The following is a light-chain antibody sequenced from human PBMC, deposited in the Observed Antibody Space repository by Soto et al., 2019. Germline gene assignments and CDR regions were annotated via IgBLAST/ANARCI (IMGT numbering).Light chain of an antibody. CDR1: QSISSW. Sequence: IQMTQSPSTLSASVGDRVTITCRASQSISSWLAWYQQKPRKAPKLLIYKASSLESGVPSRFSGSGSGTDFTLTISSLQPEDFATYYCQQANSFPTFGQGTRLEIK. CDR2: KAS. CDR3: QQANSFPT. J-gene: IGKJ5*01. V-gene: IGKV1-5*03.